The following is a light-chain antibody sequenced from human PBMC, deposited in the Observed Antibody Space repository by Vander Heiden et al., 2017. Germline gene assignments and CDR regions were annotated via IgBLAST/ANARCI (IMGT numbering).Light chain of an antibody. J-gene: IGLJ1*01. CDR1: STSIGADED. Sequence: QSVLTQPPSVSGAPGQRVTISCTGSSTSIGADEDEHWYQQLPGTAPKLLIYGNTNRPSGVPDRFSGSKSGTSASLAITGLQADDEADYYCQSYDSSLSGYVFGTGTKVTVL. CDR2: GNT. V-gene: IGLV1-40*01. CDR3: QSYDSSLSGYV.